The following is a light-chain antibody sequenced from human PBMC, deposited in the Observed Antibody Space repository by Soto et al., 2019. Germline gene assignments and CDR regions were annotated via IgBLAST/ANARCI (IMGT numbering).Light chain of an antibody. J-gene: IGKJ5*01. V-gene: IGKV3-20*01. CDR2: GTS. Sequence: EIVMTQSPATLSVSPGERATLSCRASQSVSDKLAWYQHKPGQAPRLLIYGTSSRATGIPDRFSGSGSGTDFTLTISRLEPEDFAVYYCQQYGSSITFGQGTRLEI. CDR3: QQYGSSIT. CDR1: QSVSDK.